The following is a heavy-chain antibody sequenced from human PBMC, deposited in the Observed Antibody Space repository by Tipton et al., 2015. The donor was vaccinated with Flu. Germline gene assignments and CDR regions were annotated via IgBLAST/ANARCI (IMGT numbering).Heavy chain of an antibody. J-gene: IGHJ3*02. CDR3: ARDPHKLGGESDAFDI. V-gene: IGHV4-31*03. CDR1: GGSISSGGYY. D-gene: IGHD7-27*01. Sequence: TLSLTCTVSGGSISSGGYYWSWIRQHPGKGLEWIGYIYYSGSTHYNPSLKSRVTMSIDTSKNQFSLRLSSVTAADTAVYYCARDPHKLGGESDAFDIWGQGTMVTVSS. CDR2: IYYSGST.